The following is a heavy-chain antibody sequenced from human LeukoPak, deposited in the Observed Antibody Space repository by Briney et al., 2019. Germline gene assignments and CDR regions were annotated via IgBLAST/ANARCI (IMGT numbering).Heavy chain of an antibody. CDR3: ARGPSYSSSWYGLKRYYFDY. CDR1: GGSFSGYY. CDR2: INHSGST. Sequence: SETLSLTCAVYGGSFSGYYWSWIRQPPGKGLEWIGEINHSGSTNYNPSLKSRVTISVDTSKNQFSLKLSSGTAADTAVYYCARGPSYSSSWYGLKRYYFDYWGQGTLVTVSS. D-gene: IGHD6-13*01. V-gene: IGHV4-34*01. J-gene: IGHJ4*02.